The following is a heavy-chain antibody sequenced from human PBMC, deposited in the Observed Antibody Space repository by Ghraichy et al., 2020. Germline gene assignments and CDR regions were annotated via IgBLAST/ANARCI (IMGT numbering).Heavy chain of an antibody. V-gene: IGHV3-7*01. CDR1: GFTFSTYW. D-gene: IGHD3-16*02. Sequence: GGSLRLSCAASGFTFSTYWMSWVRQAPGKGLEWVANIKQDGSEKYYVDSVKGRFTISRDNAKNSLYLQMNFLRAEDTAVYYCARADHIWGSYRYPLDYWGQGTLVT. CDR2: IKQDGSEK. CDR3: ARADHIWGSYRYPLDY. J-gene: IGHJ4*02.